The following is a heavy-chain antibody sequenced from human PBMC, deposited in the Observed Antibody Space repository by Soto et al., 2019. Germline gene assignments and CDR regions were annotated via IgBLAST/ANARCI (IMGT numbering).Heavy chain of an antibody. CDR2: ISADKGNT. CDR1: GYTFTSYG. CDR3: ARDRAHGFDI. V-gene: IGHV1-18*01. Sequence: KVSCKASGYTFTSYGISWVRQAPGQGLEWMGWISADKGNTNYAQKLQGRVSMTRDTSTSTVYMELRSLRSEDTAVYFCARDRAHGFDIWGQGTMVTVSS. J-gene: IGHJ3*02.